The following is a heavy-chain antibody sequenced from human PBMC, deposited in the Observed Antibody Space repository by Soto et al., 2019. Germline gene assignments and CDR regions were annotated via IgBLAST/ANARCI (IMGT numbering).Heavy chain of an antibody. Sequence: GGSLRLSCAASGFTFSNYAMTWVRQAPGKGLEWVSVISSSGASTYYADSVKGRFTISRDNSKNTLYLQMNSLRAEDTAVYYCVKDPPGDIVLVPAAIHYWGQGTLVTVSS. J-gene: IGHJ4*02. CDR1: GFTFSNYA. D-gene: IGHD2-2*01. CDR2: ISSSGAST. V-gene: IGHV3-23*01. CDR3: VKDPPGDIVLVPAAIHY.